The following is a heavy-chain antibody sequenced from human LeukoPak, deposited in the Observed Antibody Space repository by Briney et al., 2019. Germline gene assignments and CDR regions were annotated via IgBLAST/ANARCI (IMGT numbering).Heavy chain of an antibody. CDR1: GFTFSSAW. CDR2: IHSDGRTT. Sequence: GGSLRLSCAASGFTFSSAWMHWVRQPPGKGLVWVSRIHSDGRTTIYADSVKGRFTISRDNSKNTLYLQMNSLRVEDTAVYYCAKDRRYYYDSGGPDYWGQGTLVTVSS. J-gene: IGHJ4*02. V-gene: IGHV3-74*01. D-gene: IGHD3-22*01. CDR3: AKDRRYYYDSGGPDY.